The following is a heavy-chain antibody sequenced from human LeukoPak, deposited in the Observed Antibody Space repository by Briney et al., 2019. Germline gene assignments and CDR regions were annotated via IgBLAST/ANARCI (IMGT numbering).Heavy chain of an antibody. CDR1: GFTFSSYS. J-gene: IGHJ4*02. V-gene: IGHV3-21*01. CDR2: ISSSSSYI. CDR3: AREGDDSSRVDY. D-gene: IGHD3-22*01. Sequence: GGSLRLSCAASGFTFSSYSMNWVRQAPGEGLEWVSSISSSSSYIYYADSVKGRFTISRDNAKNSLYLQMNSLRAEDTAVYYCAREGDDSSRVDYWGQGTLVTVSS.